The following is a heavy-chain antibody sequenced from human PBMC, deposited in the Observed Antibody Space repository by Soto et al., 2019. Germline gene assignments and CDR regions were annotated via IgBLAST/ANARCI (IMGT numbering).Heavy chain of an antibody. CDR2: IYYSGST. J-gene: IGHJ6*02. CDR1: GGSISSSSYY. V-gene: IGHV4-39*01. D-gene: IGHD2-2*01. CDR3: ARYLIVVVPAAHYYYYYGMDV. Sequence: SETLSLTCTVSGGSISSSSYYWGWIRQPPGKGLEWIGSIYYSGSTYYNQSLKSRVTISVDTSKKQLSLKMSSVTAADTAVYYFARYLIVVVPAAHYYYYYGMDVWGQGTTVTVSS.